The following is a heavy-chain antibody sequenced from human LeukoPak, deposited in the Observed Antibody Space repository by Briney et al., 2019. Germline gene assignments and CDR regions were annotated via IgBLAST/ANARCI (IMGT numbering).Heavy chain of an antibody. Sequence: GGSLRLSCAASGFTFSSYWMSWVRQAPGKGLEWVANIKQDGSEKYYVDSVKGRFTISRDNAKNSLYLQMNSLRAEDTAVYYCAGDQDIPNYDFWSGTANYFDYWGQGTLVTVSS. D-gene: IGHD3-3*01. CDR1: GFTFSSYW. J-gene: IGHJ4*02. V-gene: IGHV3-7*01. CDR2: IKQDGSEK. CDR3: AGDQDIPNYDFWSGTANYFDY.